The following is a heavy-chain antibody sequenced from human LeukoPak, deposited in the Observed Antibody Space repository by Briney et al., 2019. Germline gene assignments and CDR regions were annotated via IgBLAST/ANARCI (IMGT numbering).Heavy chain of an antibody. J-gene: IGHJ6*02. D-gene: IGHD1-26*01. V-gene: IGHV1-2*03. CDR1: GYTFTGYY. Sequence: LAASVKVSCKASGYTFTGYYMHWVRQAPGQGLEWMGWINPNSGGTNYAQKFQGRVTITADESTSTAYMELSSLRSEDTAVYYCARHGGSYDYYYYYGMDVWGQGTTVTVSS. CDR3: ARHGGSYDYYYYYGMDV. CDR2: INPNSGGT.